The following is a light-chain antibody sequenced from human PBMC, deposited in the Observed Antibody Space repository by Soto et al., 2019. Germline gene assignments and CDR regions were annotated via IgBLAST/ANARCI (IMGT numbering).Light chain of an antibody. CDR1: QSIFYSSNNKNY. CDR3: QQDYSSPTWT. CDR2: WAS. V-gene: IGKV4-1*01. J-gene: IGKJ1*01. Sequence: DIVMTQSPDSLAVSLGERATINCKSSQSIFYSSNNKNYLAWFQQKPGQPPQLLIYWASTRESGVPDRFSGSGSETDFPLTISSLQAEDVAIYFCQQDYSSPTWTFGQGTKVEIK.